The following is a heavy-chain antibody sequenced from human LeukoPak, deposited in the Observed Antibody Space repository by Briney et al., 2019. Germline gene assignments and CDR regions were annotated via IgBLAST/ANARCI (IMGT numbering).Heavy chain of an antibody. CDR2: INHSGST. J-gene: IGHJ3*02. CDR3: ARGSPHMDIVATIRGGATRRTYFDI. CDR1: GGSFSGYY. V-gene: IGHV4-34*01. D-gene: IGHD5-12*01. Sequence: SETLSLTCAVYGGSFSGYYWSWIRQPPGKGLEWIGEINHSGSTNYNPSLKSRVTISVDTSKNQFSLKLSSVTAADTAVYYCARGSPHMDIVATIRGGATRRTYFDIWGQGTMVTVSS.